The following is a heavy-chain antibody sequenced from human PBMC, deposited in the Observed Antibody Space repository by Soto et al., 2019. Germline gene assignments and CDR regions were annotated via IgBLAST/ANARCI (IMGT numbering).Heavy chain of an antibody. V-gene: IGHV4-39*01. CDR2: IYYSGST. CDR1: GGSISSSSYY. D-gene: IGHD4-17*01. J-gene: IGHJ6*02. CDR3: ARGSEYGDYPYYYYYGMDV. Sequence: PSETLSLTCTVSGGSISSSSYYWVWIRHPPGKGLEWIGSIYYSGSTYYNPSLKSRVTISVDTSKNQFSLKLSSVTAADTAVYYCARGSEYGDYPYYYYYGMDVWGQGTTVTVSS.